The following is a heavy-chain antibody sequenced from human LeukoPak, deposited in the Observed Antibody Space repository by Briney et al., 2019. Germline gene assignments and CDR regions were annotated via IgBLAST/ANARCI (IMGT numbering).Heavy chain of an antibody. V-gene: IGHV3-74*01. J-gene: IGHJ4*02. D-gene: IGHD4-17*01. CDR3: ARTYYGDYDY. CDR2: IYSDGSRT. CDR1: GFTFSSYW. Sequence: PGGSLRLSCAASGFTFSSYWMHWVRHGPGKGLVWVSRIYSDGSRTNNADSVKGRFTISRDNAKNSLYLQMNSLRAEDTAVYYCARTYYGDYDYWGQGTLVTVSS.